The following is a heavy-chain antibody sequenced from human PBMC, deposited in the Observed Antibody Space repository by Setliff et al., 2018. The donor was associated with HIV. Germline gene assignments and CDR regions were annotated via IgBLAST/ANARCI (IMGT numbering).Heavy chain of an antibody. CDR2: IDPINGDS. CDR1: GYTFTAYY. CDR3: TRGGDLARVVGFRGFDP. Sequence: ASVKVSCKTSGYTFTAYYMHWVRQAPGQGLEWMGWIDPINGDSDSAQKFQGRFTLTRDTSISTAYMELRSLTSDDTALYYCTRGGDLARVVGFRGFDPCGQGTQVTVSS. D-gene: IGHD3-16*01. V-gene: IGHV1-2*02. J-gene: IGHJ5*02.